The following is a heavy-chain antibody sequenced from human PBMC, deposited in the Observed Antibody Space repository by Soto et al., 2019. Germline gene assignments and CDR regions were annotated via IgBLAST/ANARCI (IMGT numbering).Heavy chain of an antibody. CDR1: SDSISSYY. Sequence: SETLSLTCTVSSDSISSYYWIWIRQSPGKGLEWIGYTDYSGNTNYNPSLKSRVTISGDTSKNQFSLRLSSVTAADTAVYYCARMAGTIDYWGQGTLVTVSS. CDR2: TDYSGNT. J-gene: IGHJ4*02. V-gene: IGHV4-59*08. CDR3: ARMAGTIDY. D-gene: IGHD6-19*01.